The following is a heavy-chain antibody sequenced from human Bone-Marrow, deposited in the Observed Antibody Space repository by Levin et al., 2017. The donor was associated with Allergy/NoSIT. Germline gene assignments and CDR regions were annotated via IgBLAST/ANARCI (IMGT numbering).Heavy chain of an antibody. D-gene: IGHD3-16*01. CDR2: IYPGDSDT. Sequence: GGSLRLSCQGSGYTFTSHWIAWVRQMPGRGLEWMGIIYPGDSDTKYNPSFQGQVTISADKSNNTAYLQWSSLKARDSAIYYCARVKTPKGGNNHYGLDVWGQGTAVTVSS. J-gene: IGHJ6*02. CDR1: GYTFTSHW. V-gene: IGHV5-51*01. CDR3: ARVKTPKGGNNHYGLDV.